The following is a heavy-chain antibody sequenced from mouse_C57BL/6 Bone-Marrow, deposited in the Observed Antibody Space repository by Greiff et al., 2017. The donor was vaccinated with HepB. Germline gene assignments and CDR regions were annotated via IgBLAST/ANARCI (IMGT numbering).Heavy chain of an antibody. V-gene: IGHV2-2*01. CDR3: ARALTTDAY. Sequence: VQVVESGPGLVQPSQSLSITCTVSGFSLTSYGVHWVRQSPGKGLEWLGVIWSGGSTDYNAAFISRLSISKDNSKSQVFFKMNSLQADDTAIYYCARALTTDAYWGQGTLVTVSA. CDR1: GFSLTSYG. CDR2: IWSGGST. J-gene: IGHJ3*01.